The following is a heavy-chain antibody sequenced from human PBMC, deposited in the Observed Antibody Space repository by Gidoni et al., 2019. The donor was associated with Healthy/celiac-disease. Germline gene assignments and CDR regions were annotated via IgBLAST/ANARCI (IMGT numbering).Heavy chain of an antibody. J-gene: IGHJ4*02. D-gene: IGHD2-21*02. V-gene: IGHV1-69*06. CDR1: GGTFSSYA. CDR2: IIPIFCTA. CDR3: ASGMVPSAYCGGDCYPGG. Sequence: QVQLVQSGAEVKKPGSSVKVSCKASGGTFSSYAGSWVRQAPGQGLEGMGVIIPIFCTANYAQKFQGRVTITADKSTSTAYMELSSLISEDTAVYYCASGMVPSAYCGGDCYPGGWGQGTLVTVLL.